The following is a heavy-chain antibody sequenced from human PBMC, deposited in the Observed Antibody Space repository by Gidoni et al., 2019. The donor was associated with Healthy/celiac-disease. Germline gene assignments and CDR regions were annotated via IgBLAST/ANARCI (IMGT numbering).Heavy chain of an antibody. J-gene: IGHJ6*03. CDR3: ARDKVGYCSSTSCYTGHYYYYMDV. V-gene: IGHV3-53*01. Sequence: EVQLVESGGGLIQPGGSLRLSCAASGFTVSSHYMSWVRQAPGKGLEWVSVIYSGGSTYYADSVKGRFTISRDNSKNTLYLQMNSLRAEDTAVYYCARDKVGYCSSTSCYTGHYYYYMDVWGKGTTVTVSS. D-gene: IGHD2-2*02. CDR2: IYSGGST. CDR1: GFTVSSHY.